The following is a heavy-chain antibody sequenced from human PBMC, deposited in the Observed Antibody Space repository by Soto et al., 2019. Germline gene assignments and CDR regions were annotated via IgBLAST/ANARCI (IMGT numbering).Heavy chain of an antibody. CDR3: AREKQLVSGDNWFDP. CDR2: IYYSGST. CDR1: GGSISSYY. D-gene: IGHD6-13*01. Sequence: SETLSLTCTVSGGSISSYYWSWIRQPPGKGLEWIGYIYYSGSTNYNPSPKSRVTISVDTSKNQFSLKLSSVTAADTAVYYCAREKQLVSGDNWFDPWGQGTLVTVSS. V-gene: IGHV4-59*01. J-gene: IGHJ5*02.